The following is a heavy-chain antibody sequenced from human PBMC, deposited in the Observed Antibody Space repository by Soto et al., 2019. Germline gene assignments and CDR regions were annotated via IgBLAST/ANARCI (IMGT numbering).Heavy chain of an antibody. J-gene: IGHJ4*02. CDR1: GFTFSSYS. Sequence: GGSLRLSCAASGFTFSSYSMNWVRQAPGKGLEWVSSISSSSSYIYYADSVKGRFTISRDNAKNSLYLQMNSLRAEDTAVYYCARPGYSSGWAGNEAYYFDYWGQGTLVTVSS. CDR3: ARPGYSSGWAGNEAYYFDY. CDR2: ISSSSSYI. D-gene: IGHD6-19*01. V-gene: IGHV3-21*01.